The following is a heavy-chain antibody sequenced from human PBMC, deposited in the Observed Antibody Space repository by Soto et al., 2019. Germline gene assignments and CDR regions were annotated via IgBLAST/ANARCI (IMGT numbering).Heavy chain of an antibody. J-gene: IGHJ3*02. D-gene: IGHD3-16*01. V-gene: IGHV3-30*03. CDR1: GFTFSSYG. CDR2: ISYDGSNK. CDR3: ARGSYGQGLVRDACSI. Sequence: PGGSLRLSCAASGFTFSSYGMHWVRQAPGKGLEWVAVISYDGSNKYYADSVKGRFTISRDNSKNTLYLQMNSLRAEDTAVYYCARGSYGQGLVRDACSIRSQGTIVTVSS.